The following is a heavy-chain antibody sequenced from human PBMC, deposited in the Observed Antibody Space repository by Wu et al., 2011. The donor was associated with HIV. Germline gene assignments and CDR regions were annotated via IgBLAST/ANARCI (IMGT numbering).Heavy chain of an antibody. CDR1: GYTFTDYY. Sequence: QVQLVQSGAEVKKPGASVKVSCKASGYTFTDYYMHWVRQAPGQGLEWMGWINPNSGGTKYTQKVQGRVTMTRDTSISTAYMELNGLTSDDTAVYYCAPATMTFGHWGQGTLVTVSS. V-gene: IGHV1-2*02. CDR3: APATMTFGH. J-gene: IGHJ4*02. D-gene: IGHD5-12*01. CDR2: INPNSGGT.